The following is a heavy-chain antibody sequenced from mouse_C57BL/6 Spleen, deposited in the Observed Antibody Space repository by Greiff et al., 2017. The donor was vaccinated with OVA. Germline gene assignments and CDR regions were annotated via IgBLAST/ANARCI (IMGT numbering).Heavy chain of an antibody. CDR2: IYPGDGDT. V-gene: IGHV1-82*01. CDR1: GYAFSSSW. CDR3: ARGGKDAMDY. J-gene: IGHJ4*01. D-gene: IGHD2-1*01. Sequence: VKLVESGPELVKPGASVKISCKASGYAFSSSWMNWVKQRPGKGLEWIGRIYPGDGDTNYNGKFMGKATLTADKSSSTAYMQLSSLTSEDSAVYFCARGGKDAMDYWGQGTSVTVSS.